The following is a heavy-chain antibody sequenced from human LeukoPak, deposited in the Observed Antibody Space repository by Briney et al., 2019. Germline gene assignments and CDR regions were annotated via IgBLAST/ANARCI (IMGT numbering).Heavy chain of an antibody. CDR3: AKIVDNGGCDG. CDR1: GFTFSSYG. D-gene: IGHD3-22*01. Sequence: PGGSLRLSCVASGFTFSSYGMSWVRQAPGRGLDWVSSISGSGVSTYYADSVKGRFTISRDNSKYTLYLQMNSLRAEDTAIYYCAKIVDNGGCDGWGQGTLVSVSS. CDR2: ISGSGVST. J-gene: IGHJ4*02. V-gene: IGHV3-23*01.